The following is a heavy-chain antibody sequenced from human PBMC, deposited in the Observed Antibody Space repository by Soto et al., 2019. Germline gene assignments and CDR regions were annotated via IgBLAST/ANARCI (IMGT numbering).Heavy chain of an antibody. J-gene: IGHJ5*02. CDR3: VKNSGWFNT. V-gene: IGHV3-23*01. CDR2: IDGSGGIT. D-gene: IGHD3-10*01. CDR1: LFTFGTTD. Sequence: GGSLRLSCAASLFTFGTTDMMWVRQAPGEGLEWVSTIDGSGGITYYADSVKGRFTISRDNSRNTVYLQMNSLRGDDTALYYCVKNSGWFNTWGQGALVTVSS.